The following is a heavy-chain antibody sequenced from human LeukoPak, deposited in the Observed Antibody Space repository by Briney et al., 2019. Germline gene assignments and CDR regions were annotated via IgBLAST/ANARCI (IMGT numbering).Heavy chain of an antibody. Sequence: ASVKVSCKASGYTFTSYGISWVRQAPGQGLEWMGWISAYNGNTNYAQKLQGRVTMTRDTSISTAYMELSRLRSDDTAVYYCASRYCSGGSCSNYYYYMDVWGKGTTVTISS. D-gene: IGHD2-15*01. CDR3: ASRYCSGGSCSNYYYYMDV. CDR2: ISAYNGNT. V-gene: IGHV1-18*01. J-gene: IGHJ6*03. CDR1: GYTFTSYG.